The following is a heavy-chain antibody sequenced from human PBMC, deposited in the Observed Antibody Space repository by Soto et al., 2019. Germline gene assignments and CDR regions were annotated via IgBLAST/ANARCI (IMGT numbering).Heavy chain of an antibody. CDR1: GASIINYY. CDR2: VSNTATT. CDR3: ARVPDY. J-gene: IGHJ4*02. D-gene: IGHD2-2*01. Sequence: SETLSLTCTVSGASIINYYWAWIRQSPGGGLESIGYVSNTATTAYNPSLKSRVTISVDASKSQFYLKLRSVTAADTAVYYCARVPDYWGQGILVTVSS. V-gene: IGHV4-59*12.